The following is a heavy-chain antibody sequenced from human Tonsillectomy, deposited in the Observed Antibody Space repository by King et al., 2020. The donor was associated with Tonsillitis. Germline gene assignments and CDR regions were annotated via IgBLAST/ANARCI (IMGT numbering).Heavy chain of an antibody. CDR3: ARRVQLWLGAFDV. D-gene: IGHD5-24*01. CDR1: GFTVSSNY. V-gene: IGHV3-53*01. J-gene: IGHJ3*01. CDR2: IYSDGST. Sequence: VQLVESGGGLIQPGGSLRLSCTASGFTVSSNYMSWVRKAPGKGLEWVSVIYSDGSTYYADSVKGRFTISRDNSKNTMYLQMNSLRDEDTAVYYCARRVQLWLGAFDVWGQGTMVTVSS.